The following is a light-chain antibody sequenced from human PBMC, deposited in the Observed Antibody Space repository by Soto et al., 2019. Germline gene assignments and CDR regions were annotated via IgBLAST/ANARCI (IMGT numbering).Light chain of an antibody. V-gene: IGKV3-20*01. CDR2: DAS. J-gene: IGKJ1*01. Sequence: EIVLTQSPRTRTLSPGERATLSCRASQSVSVNSLAWYQQKPGQAPRLLLYDASSRAIGIPDRFSGSGSGTDFTLTISRLEPEDFAVYYCHHYGSSRTFGQGTKVDIK. CDR3: HHYGSSRT. CDR1: QSVSVNS.